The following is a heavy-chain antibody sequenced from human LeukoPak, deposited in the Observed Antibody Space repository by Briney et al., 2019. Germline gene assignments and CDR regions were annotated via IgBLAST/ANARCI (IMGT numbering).Heavy chain of an antibody. CDR1: GFTVSSNY. V-gene: IGHV3-66*02. J-gene: IGHJ6*03. Sequence: GGSLRLSCAASGFTVSSNYMSWVRQAPGKGLEWVSVIYSGGSTYYADSVKGRFTISRDNSKNTLYLQMNSLRAEDTAVYYCAKSIETALVFYYYYMDVWGKGTPVTVSS. CDR3: AKSIETALVFYYYYMDV. CDR2: IYSGGST. D-gene: IGHD5-18*01.